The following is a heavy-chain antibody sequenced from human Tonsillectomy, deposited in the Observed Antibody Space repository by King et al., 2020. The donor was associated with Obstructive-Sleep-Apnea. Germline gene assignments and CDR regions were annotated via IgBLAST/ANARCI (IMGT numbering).Heavy chain of an antibody. J-gene: IGHJ6*02. D-gene: IGHD2-15*01. Sequence: VQLQESGPGLVKPSETLSRTCTVSGYSISSGYYWGWIRQPPGEWLGWLGSIYHSGSTYYNPSLKGRVTLSVDTSKNQFSLKLSSVTAADTAVYYCARDDCSGGSCYGYYYYGMDVWGQGTTVTVSS. CDR2: IYHSGST. CDR1: GYSISSGYY. V-gene: IGHV4-38-2*02. CDR3: ARDDCSGGSCYGYYYYGMDV.